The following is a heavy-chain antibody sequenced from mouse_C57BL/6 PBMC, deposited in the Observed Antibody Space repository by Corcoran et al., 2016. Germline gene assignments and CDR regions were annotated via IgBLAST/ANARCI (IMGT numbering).Heavy chain of an antibody. J-gene: IGHJ4*01. CDR3: AHAGYGSSFYAMDY. CDR2: IYWDDDK. Sequence: QVTLKESGPGILQSSQTLSLTCSFSGFSLSTSGMGVSWIRQPSGKGLEWLAHIYWDDDKRYNPSLKSRLTISKDTSRNQVFLKITIVDTADTATYYCAHAGYGSSFYAMDYWGQGTSVTVSS. V-gene: IGHV8-12*01. D-gene: IGHD1-1*01. CDR1: GFSLSTSGMG.